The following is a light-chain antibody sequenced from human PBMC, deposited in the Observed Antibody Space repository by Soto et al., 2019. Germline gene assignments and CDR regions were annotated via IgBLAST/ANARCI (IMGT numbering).Light chain of an antibody. CDR2: DAS. Sequence: DIQMTQSPSTLSPSVGDRVTITCRASRSISDWLAWYQQKPGKAPKLLIFDASSLKSGVPSRFSGSGSGTEFTLTISRLQPDDVATYYCLQYSSHSWTFGQGPKVDIK. J-gene: IGKJ1*01. CDR3: LQYSSHSWT. V-gene: IGKV1-5*01. CDR1: RSISDW.